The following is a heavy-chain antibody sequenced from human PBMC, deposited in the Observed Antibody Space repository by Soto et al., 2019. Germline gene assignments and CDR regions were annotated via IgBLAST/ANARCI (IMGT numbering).Heavy chain of an antibody. CDR2: IYYAGST. D-gene: IGHD1-1*01. Sequence: QVQLQESGPGLVKSSQTLSLTCSVSGGSISRSGYYWTWLRQHPGKGLEWIGHIYYAGSTYSNPCLKSRLSLSLNTSNNLFSLKLNSVTAADTAVDYCARGLTTLYCFDSWGQGTLVSVSS. V-gene: IGHV4-31*02. CDR3: ARGLTTLYCFDS. CDR1: GGSISRSGYY. J-gene: IGHJ4*02.